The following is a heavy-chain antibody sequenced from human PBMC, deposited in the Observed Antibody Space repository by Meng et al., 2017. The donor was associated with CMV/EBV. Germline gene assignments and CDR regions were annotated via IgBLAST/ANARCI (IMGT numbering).Heavy chain of an antibody. D-gene: IGHD1-14*01. CDR2: MNPNGGEN. J-gene: IGHJ4*02. CDR3: GRDRGHRLDY. Sequence: GAPLTLLCAAHGFIFDIYWMTWVRQAPGMGLAWVASMNPNGGENYYVDCVMGRFTISRDTVRNSVHLQMNSLRAEDTAVYYCGRDRGHRLDYWGQGTLVTVSS. CDR1: GFIFDIYW. V-gene: IGHV3-7*01.